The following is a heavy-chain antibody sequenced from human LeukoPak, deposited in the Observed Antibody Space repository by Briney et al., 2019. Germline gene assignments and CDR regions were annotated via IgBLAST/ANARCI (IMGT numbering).Heavy chain of an antibody. CDR2: INHSGST. Sequence: SETLSLTCTVSGYSITSGYYWSWIRQPPGKGLEWIGEINHSGSTNYNPSLKSRVTISVDTSKNQFSLKLSSVTAADTAVYYCARRGYDFWSGYYPYRLGFDPWGQGTLVTVSS. CDR3: ARRGYDFWSGYYPYRLGFDP. CDR1: GYSITSGYY. D-gene: IGHD3-3*01. V-gene: IGHV4-34*01. J-gene: IGHJ5*02.